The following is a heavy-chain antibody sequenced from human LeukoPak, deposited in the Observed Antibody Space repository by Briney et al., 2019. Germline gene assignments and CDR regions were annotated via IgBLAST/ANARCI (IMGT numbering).Heavy chain of an antibody. CDR2: IYYSENT. CDR3: ARRTYSASYWKHFDY. Sequence: PSETLSLTCTVSGGSISSSSDYWGWIRQALGKGLEWIGSIYYSENTYYNSSLKSRVTISVDTSKNQFSLKLNSVTAADTAVYFCARRTYSASYWKHFDYWGQGTLVTVSS. V-gene: IGHV4-39*01. CDR1: GGSISSSSDY. D-gene: IGHD1-26*01. J-gene: IGHJ4*02.